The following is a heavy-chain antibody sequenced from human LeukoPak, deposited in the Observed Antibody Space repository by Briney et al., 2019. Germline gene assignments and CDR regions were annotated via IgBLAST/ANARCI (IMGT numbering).Heavy chain of an antibody. D-gene: IGHD3-16*01. V-gene: IGHV1-2*02. CDR3: ARDQAPRMITFGGPRRWFDP. CDR1: GYTSTVYY. CDR2: INPNSGGT. J-gene: IGHJ5*02. Sequence: ASVKVSCKASGYTSTVYYMHWVRQAPGQGLEWMGWINPNSGGTNYAQKFQGRVTMTRDTSISTAYMELSRLRSDDTAVYYCARDQAPRMITFGGPRRWFDPWGQGTLVTVSS.